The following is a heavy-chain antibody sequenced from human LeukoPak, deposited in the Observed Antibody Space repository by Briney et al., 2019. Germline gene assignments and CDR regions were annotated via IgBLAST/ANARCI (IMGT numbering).Heavy chain of an antibody. CDR2: MNPNSGNT. V-gene: IGHV1-8*03. Sequence: ASVKVSCKASGGTFSSYAISWVRQAPGQGLEWMGWMNPNSGNTGYARKFQGRVTITRNTSISTAYMELSSLRSEDTAVYYCARISSGQRRTLRYYFDYRGQGTLVTVSS. CDR1: GGTFSSYA. J-gene: IGHJ4*02. D-gene: IGHD3-22*01. CDR3: ARISSGQRRTLRYYFDY.